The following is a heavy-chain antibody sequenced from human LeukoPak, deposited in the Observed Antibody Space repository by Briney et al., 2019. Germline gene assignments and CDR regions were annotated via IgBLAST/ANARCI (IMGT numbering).Heavy chain of an antibody. CDR3: AKGAYDYVELGYFDY. CDR1: GFSFSNYA. Sequence: GGSLRLSCAASGFSFSNYAMSWVRQAPGKGLEWVSLIVSSSGSTFYADSVKGRFTISRDNSKNTLHLQMNSLRAEDTAVYYCAKGAYDYVELGYFDYWGQGTLVTVSS. J-gene: IGHJ4*01. D-gene: IGHD5-12*01. CDR2: IVSSSGST. V-gene: IGHV3-23*01.